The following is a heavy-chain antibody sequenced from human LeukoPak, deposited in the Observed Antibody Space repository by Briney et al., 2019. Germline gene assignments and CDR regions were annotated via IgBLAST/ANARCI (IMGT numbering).Heavy chain of an antibody. CDR3: ARDRGSGSYYYGMDV. CDR1: GFTFSSYA. D-gene: IGHD1-26*01. Sequence: GGSLRLSCAASGFTFSSYAMHWVRQALGKGLEYVSGISSNGGRTYYANSVKGRFTISRDNSKNSLYLQMNSLRAEDTAVYYCARDRGSGSYYYGMDVWGQGTTVTVSS. CDR2: ISSNGGRT. V-gene: IGHV3-64*01. J-gene: IGHJ6*02.